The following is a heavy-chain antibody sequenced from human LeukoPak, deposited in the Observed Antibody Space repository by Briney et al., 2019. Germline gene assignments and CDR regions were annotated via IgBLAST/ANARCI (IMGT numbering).Heavy chain of an antibody. CDR3: AKDRGYTPRYY. V-gene: IGHV3-30*18. CDR1: GFTYSSYG. D-gene: IGHD3-10*01. CDR2: ISYDGSNK. Sequence: GGSLRLSCAASGFTYSSYGMHLVRQAAGKGLEWVAVISYDGSNKYYADSVKGRFTISRDNSKNTLYLQMNILRAEDTAVYYCAKDRGYTPRYYWGQGTLVTVSS. J-gene: IGHJ4*02.